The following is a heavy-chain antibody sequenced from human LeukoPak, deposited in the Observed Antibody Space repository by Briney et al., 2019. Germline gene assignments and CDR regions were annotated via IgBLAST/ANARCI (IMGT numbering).Heavy chain of an antibody. Sequence: LSGGSLRLSCEASGFTFSSHAMGWVRQAPGKGLEWVSVVGDSGSTTIYADSVRGRFTISRDNSKNTVYLQMNSLRAEDTAVYYCAKDRRCSGTSCYGIVDYWGQGTLVTVSS. CDR3: AKDRRCSGTSCYGIVDY. CDR2: VGDSGSTT. J-gene: IGHJ4*02. V-gene: IGHV3-23*01. D-gene: IGHD2-2*01. CDR1: GFTFSSHA.